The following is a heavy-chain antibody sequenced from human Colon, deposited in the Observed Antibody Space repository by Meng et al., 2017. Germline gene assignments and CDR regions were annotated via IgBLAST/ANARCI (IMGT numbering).Heavy chain of an antibody. D-gene: IGHD2-2*01. Sequence: QVQWVVSGGGLAKLGGSLRLSCAASGFTFNDYYMSWVRQVPGKGLESISYISHSGDIIYYSDSVEGRFTVSRDNAKNSLYLQMNSLRADDTAVYYCTRGWMPEWGQGTLVTVSS. CDR2: ISHSGDII. CDR1: GFTFNDYY. J-gene: IGHJ4*01. V-gene: IGHV3-11*04. CDR3: TRGWMPE.